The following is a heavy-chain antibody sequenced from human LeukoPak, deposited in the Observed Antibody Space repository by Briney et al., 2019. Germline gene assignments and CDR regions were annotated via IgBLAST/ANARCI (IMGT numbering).Heavy chain of an antibody. Sequence: PGGSLRLSCAASRFTFSSYPMNWVRQAPGKGLEWVSYISSSGSTIYYADSVKGRFTISRDNAKNSLYLQMNSLRAEDTAVYYCAREGYYDSSGYYWPNWFDPWGQGTLVTVSS. CDR1: RFTFSSYP. D-gene: IGHD3-22*01. J-gene: IGHJ5*02. CDR2: ISSSGSTI. V-gene: IGHV3-48*04. CDR3: AREGYYDSSGYYWPNWFDP.